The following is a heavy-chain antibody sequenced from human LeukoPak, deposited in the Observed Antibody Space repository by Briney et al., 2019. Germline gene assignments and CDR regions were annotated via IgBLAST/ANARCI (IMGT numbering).Heavy chain of an antibody. Sequence: GGSLRLSCAASGFTFSSYAMSWVRQAPGKGLEWVSAISGSGGSTYYADSVKGRFTISRDNSKNTLYLQMNSLRAEDTAVYYCAKDRTNEYYVLRYFDWQGESEEKVGGQGTLVTVSS. CDR2: ISGSGGST. CDR1: GFTFSSYA. D-gene: IGHD3-9*01. J-gene: IGHJ4*02. V-gene: IGHV3-23*01. CDR3: AKDRTNEYYVLRYFDWQGESEEKV.